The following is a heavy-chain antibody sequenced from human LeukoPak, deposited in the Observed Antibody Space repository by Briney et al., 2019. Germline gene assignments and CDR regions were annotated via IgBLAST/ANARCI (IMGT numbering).Heavy chain of an antibody. CDR1: GYTFTSYY. CDR2: INPNSGGT. V-gene: IGHV1-2*02. D-gene: IGHD3-10*01. CDR3: ARGGGTPYYYGSGITWFDP. Sequence: ASVKVSCKASGYTFTSYYMHWVRQAPGQGLEWMGWINPNSGGTNYAQKFQGRVTMTRDTSISTAYMELSRLRSDDTAVYYCARGGGTPYYYGSGITWFDPWGQGTLVTVSS. J-gene: IGHJ5*02.